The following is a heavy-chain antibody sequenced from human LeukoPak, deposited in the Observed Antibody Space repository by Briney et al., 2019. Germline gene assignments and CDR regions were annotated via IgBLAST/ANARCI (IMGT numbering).Heavy chain of an antibody. V-gene: IGHV4-31*03. Sequence: PSETLSLTRTVSGGSISSGGYYWSWIRQHPGKGLEWIGYIYYSGSTYYNPSLKSRVTISVDTSKNQFSLKLSSVTAADTAVYYCARAAVTDQYFQHWGQGTLVTVSS. D-gene: IGHD4-4*01. J-gene: IGHJ1*01. CDR2: IYYSGST. CDR1: GGSISSGGYY. CDR3: ARAAVTDQYFQH.